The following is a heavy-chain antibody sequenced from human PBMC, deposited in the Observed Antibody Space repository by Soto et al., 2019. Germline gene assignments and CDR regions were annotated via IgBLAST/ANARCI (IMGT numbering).Heavy chain of an antibody. D-gene: IGHD3-10*01. CDR1: GFTFSSYA. Sequence: PGGSLRLSCSASGFTFSSYAMHWVRQAPGKGLEYVSAISSNGGSTYYADSVKGRFTISRDNSKNTLYLQMSSLRAEDTAVYYCVRGDNVLLWFGGHRRYYGMDVWGQGTTVTVSS. CDR2: ISSNGGST. J-gene: IGHJ6*02. V-gene: IGHV3-64D*06. CDR3: VRGDNVLLWFGGHRRYYGMDV.